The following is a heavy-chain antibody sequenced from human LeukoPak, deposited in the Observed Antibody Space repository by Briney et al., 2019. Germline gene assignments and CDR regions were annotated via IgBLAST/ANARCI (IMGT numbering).Heavy chain of an antibody. J-gene: IGHJ6*03. Sequence: PSETLSLTCTVSGGSISSGDYYWSWIRQPPGKGLEWIGYIYYSGSTYYNPSLKSRVTISVDTSKNQFSLKLGSVTAADTAVYYCARVGSGSYYYYYYMDVWGKGTTVTVSS. V-gene: IGHV4-30-4*08. CDR1: GGSISSGDYY. CDR3: ARVGSGSYYYYYYMDV. D-gene: IGHD3-22*01. CDR2: IYYSGST.